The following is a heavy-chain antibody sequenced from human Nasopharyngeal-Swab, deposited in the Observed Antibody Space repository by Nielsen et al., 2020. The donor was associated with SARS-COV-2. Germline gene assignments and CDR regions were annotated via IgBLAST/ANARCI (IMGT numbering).Heavy chain of an antibody. Sequence: VRQAPGKGLEWVANIKQDGSEKYYVDSVKGRFTISRDNAKNSLYLQMNSLRAEDTAVYYCAKDSVYYWGQGTLVTVSS. V-gene: IGHV3-7*01. CDR2: IKQDGSEK. J-gene: IGHJ4*02. CDR3: AKDSVYY.